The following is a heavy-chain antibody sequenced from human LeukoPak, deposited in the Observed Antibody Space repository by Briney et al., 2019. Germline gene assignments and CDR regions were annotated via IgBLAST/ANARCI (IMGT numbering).Heavy chain of an antibody. J-gene: IGHJ4*02. V-gene: IGHV3-74*01. Sequence: GGSLRLSCAASRFTFSSYWMHWVRQAPGKGLVWVSRINSDGSSTSYADSVKGRFTISRDNAKNTLYLQMNSLRAEDTAVYYCTNGGVIVTAYFDYWGQGTLVTVSS. CDR3: TNGGVIVTAYFDY. CDR2: INSDGSST. D-gene: IGHD3-16*02. CDR1: RFTFSSYW.